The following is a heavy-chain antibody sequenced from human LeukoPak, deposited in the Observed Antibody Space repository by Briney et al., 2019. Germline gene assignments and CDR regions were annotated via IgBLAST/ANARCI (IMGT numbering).Heavy chain of an antibody. CDR3: ARAPKATPGHLDY. CDR2: INPNSGGT. J-gene: IGHJ4*02. V-gene: IGHV1-2*02. Sequence: ASVKVSCKASGYTFTGYYMHWVRQAPGQGLEWMGWINPNSGGTNYAQKFKGRVTMTRDTSISTAYMELSRLRSDDTAVYYCARAPKATPGHLDYWGQGTLVTVSS. CDR1: GYTFTGYY.